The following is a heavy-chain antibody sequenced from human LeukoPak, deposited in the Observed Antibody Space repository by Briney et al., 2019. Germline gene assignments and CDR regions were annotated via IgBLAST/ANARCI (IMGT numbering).Heavy chain of an antibody. D-gene: IGHD6-6*01. Sequence: SETLSLTCTVSGGSISSGGYYWSWIRQPPGKGLEWIGYIYHTGSTNYNPSLGSRVTISVDTSKNQFSLKLSSVTAADTAVYYCARLASSSPSRPFDYWGQGTLVTVSS. V-gene: IGHV4-30-2*01. CDR1: GGSISSGGYY. CDR3: ARLASSSPSRPFDY. CDR2: IYHTGST. J-gene: IGHJ4*02.